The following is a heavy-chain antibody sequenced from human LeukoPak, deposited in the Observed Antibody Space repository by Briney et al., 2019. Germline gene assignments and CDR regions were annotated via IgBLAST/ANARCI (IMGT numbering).Heavy chain of an antibody. CDR2: INPNSGGT. CDR3: ARAFYAFGS. J-gene: IGHJ5*02. Sequence: GSLKVSCKASGYTFTGYYMHWVRQAPGQGLEWMGWINPNSGGTNYAQTLQGRVTMTRDTSISTPYMELSRLRSEDTGVYYCARAFYAFGSWGPRALVTVSS. CDR1: GYTFTGYY. D-gene: IGHD2/OR15-2a*01. V-gene: IGHV1-2*02.